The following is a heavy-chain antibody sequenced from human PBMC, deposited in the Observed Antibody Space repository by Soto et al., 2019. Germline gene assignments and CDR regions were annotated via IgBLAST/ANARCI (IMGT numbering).Heavy chain of an antibody. Sequence: GGSLRLSCAASGFTFSSYGMHWVRQAPGKGLEWVAVIWYDGSNKYYADSVKGRFTISRDNSKNTLYLQMNSLRAEDTAVYYCARDTRRVLLTFDYWGQGTLVTVSS. CDR2: IWYDGSNK. CDR1: GFTFSSYG. J-gene: IGHJ4*02. V-gene: IGHV3-33*01. CDR3: ARDTRRVLLTFDY. D-gene: IGHD1-1*01.